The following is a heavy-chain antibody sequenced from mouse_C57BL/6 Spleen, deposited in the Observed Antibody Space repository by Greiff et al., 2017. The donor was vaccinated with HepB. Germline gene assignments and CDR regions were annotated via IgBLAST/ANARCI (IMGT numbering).Heavy chain of an antibody. CDR3: AREDYYGSSWFAY. CDR1: GFTFSSYA. V-gene: IGHV5-4*01. D-gene: IGHD1-1*01. J-gene: IGHJ3*01. CDR2: ISAGGSYT. Sequence: EVKLMESGGGLVKPGGSLKLSCAASGFTFSSYAMSWVRQTPEKRLEWVATISAGGSYTYYPDNVKGRFTISRDNAKNNLYLQMSHLKSEDTAMYYCAREDYYGSSWFAYWGQGTLVTVSA.